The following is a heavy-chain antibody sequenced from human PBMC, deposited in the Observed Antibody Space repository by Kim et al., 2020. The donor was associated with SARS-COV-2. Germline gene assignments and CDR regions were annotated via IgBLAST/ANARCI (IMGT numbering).Heavy chain of an antibody. V-gene: IGHV4-39*01. CDR1: GGSISSSSYY. J-gene: IGHJ5*02. D-gene: IGHD6-13*01. Sequence: SETLSLTCTVSGGSISSSSYYWGWIRQPPGKGLEWIGSIYYSGSTYYNPSLKSRVTISVDTSKNQFSLKLSSVTAADTAVYYCARRDGMEASPMPFDPWGQGTLVTVSS. CDR2: IYYSGST. CDR3: ARRDGMEASPMPFDP.